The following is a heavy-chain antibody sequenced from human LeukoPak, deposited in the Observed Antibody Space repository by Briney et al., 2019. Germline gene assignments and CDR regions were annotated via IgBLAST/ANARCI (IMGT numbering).Heavy chain of an antibody. V-gene: IGHV3-23*01. CDR2: ISGSGGST. D-gene: IGHD3-10*01. J-gene: IGHJ4*02. CDR3: AKIGAARGSYFDY. Sequence: GGPLRLSCAASGFTFSSYPMSWVRQAPGKGLEWVSAISGSGGSTYYADSVKGRFTISRDNSKNTLYLQMNSLRAEDTAVYYCAKIGAARGSYFDYWGQGTLVAVSS. CDR1: GFTFSSYP.